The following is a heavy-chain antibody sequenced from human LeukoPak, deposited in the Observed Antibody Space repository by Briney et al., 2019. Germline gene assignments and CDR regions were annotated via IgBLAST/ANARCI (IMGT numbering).Heavy chain of an antibody. D-gene: IGHD4-11*01. J-gene: IGHJ3*02. CDR2: IIPSFGTA. Sequence: SVKVSCKASGGTFSSYAISWVRQAPGQGLEWMGRIIPSFGTANYAQKFQGRVTITTDESTSTAYMELSSLRSEDTAVYYCARQSYSDYVRQGAFDIWGHGTMVTVSS. CDR3: ARQSYSDYVRQGAFDI. CDR1: GGTFSSYA. V-gene: IGHV1-69*05.